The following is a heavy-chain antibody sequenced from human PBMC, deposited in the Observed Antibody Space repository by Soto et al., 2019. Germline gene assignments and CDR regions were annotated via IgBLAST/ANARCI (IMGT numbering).Heavy chain of an antibody. D-gene: IGHD5-12*01. Sequence: GESLKISCKGSGYSFSNYWIAWVRQMPGKGLEWMGIIFPADSDTKYSPSFQGQVTISADKSISTAYLQWSSLKASDTAMYYCARISRDGYNYFDYWGQGTLVTVSS. V-gene: IGHV5-51*01. CDR2: IFPADSDT. CDR1: GYSFSNYW. CDR3: ARISRDGYNYFDY. J-gene: IGHJ4*02.